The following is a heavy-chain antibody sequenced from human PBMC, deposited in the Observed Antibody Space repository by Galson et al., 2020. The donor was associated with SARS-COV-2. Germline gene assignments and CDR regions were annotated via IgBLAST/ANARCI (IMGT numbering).Heavy chain of an antibody. CDR1: GFTFSSYS. CDR3: ARDRSVDYDIVTGYYPRYYYGMDV. D-gene: IGHD3-9*01. J-gene: IGHJ6*02. CDR2: ISSSSSYI. V-gene: IGHV3-21*01. Sequence: GGSLRLSCAASGFTFSSYSMNWVRQAPGKGLEWVSSISSSSSYIYYADSVKGRFTISRDNAKNSLYLQMNSLRAEDTAVYYCARDRSVDYDIVTGYYPRYYYGMDVWGQGTTVTVSS.